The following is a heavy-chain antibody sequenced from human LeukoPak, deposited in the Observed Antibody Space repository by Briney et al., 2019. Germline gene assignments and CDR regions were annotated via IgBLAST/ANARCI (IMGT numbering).Heavy chain of an antibody. J-gene: IGHJ2*01. CDR2: IYYSGST. D-gene: IGHD2-15*01. Sequence: SETLSLTCTVSGGSISSYYWSWIRQPPGKGLEWIGYIYYSGSTNYNPSLKSRVTISVDTSKNQFSLKLSSVTAADTAVYYCAVGRGLLYWYSDLWGRGTLVTVSS. V-gene: IGHV4-59*08. CDR1: GGSISSYY. CDR3: AVGRGLLYWYSDL.